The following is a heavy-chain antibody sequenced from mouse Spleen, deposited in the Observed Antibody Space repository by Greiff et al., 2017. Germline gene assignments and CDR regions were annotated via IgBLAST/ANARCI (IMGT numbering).Heavy chain of an antibody. Sequence: ESGPGLVKPSQSLSLTCSVTGYSITSGYYWNWIRQFPGNKLEWMGYISYDGSNNYNPSLKNRISITRDTSKNQFFLKLNSVTTEDTATYYCAREDGYGWFAYWGQGTLVTVSA. D-gene: IGHD1-2*01. CDR2: ISYDGSN. CDR1: GYSITSGYY. CDR3: AREDGYGWFAY. V-gene: IGHV3-6*01. J-gene: IGHJ3*01.